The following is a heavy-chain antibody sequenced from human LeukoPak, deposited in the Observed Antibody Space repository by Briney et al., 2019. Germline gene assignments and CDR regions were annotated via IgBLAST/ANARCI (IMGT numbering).Heavy chain of an antibody. D-gene: IGHD3-22*01. CDR1: GGSISSGGYY. V-gene: IGHV4-31*03. J-gene: IGHJ3*02. CDR3: ARRLYDSSGYAFDI. Sequence: PSQTLSLTCTVSGGSISSGGYYWSWIRQHPGKGLEWIGYIYYSGSTNYNPSLKSRVTISVDTSKNQFSLKLSSVTAADTAVYYCARRLYDSSGYAFDIWGQGTMVTVSS. CDR2: IYYSGST.